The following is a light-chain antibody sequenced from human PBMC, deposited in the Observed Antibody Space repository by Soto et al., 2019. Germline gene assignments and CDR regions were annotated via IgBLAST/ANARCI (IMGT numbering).Light chain of an antibody. Sequence: EIVLTQSPATLSLSPGERATLSCRASQSVNNYLAWYQQKPGQPPRLLIYDASNRATGIPARFGGGGSGTEFTLTISSLEPEDFAVYYCQQGSNWPLTFGGGTKVEIK. CDR3: QQGSNWPLT. CDR2: DAS. V-gene: IGKV3-11*01. J-gene: IGKJ4*01. CDR1: QSVNNY.